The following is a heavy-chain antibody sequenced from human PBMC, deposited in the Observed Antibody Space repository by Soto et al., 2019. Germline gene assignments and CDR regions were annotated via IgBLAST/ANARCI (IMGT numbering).Heavy chain of an antibody. CDR2: ISAYNGNT. D-gene: IGHD5-18*01. V-gene: IGHV1-18*01. Sequence: ASVKVSCKASGYTFTSCGISWVRQAPGQGLEWMGWISAYNGNTNYAQKLQGRVTMTTDTSTSTAYMELRSLRSDDTAVYYCARYVDTAMVKDAFDIWGQGTMVTVSS. CDR3: ARYVDTAMVKDAFDI. J-gene: IGHJ3*02. CDR1: GYTFTSCG.